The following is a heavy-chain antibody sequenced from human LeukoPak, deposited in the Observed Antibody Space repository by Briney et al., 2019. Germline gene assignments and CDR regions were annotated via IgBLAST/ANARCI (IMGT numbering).Heavy chain of an antibody. J-gene: IGHJ4*02. CDR1: GGSISSGTYY. CDR2: IYTSGST. V-gene: IGHV4-61*02. Sequence: SETLSLTCTVSGGSISSGTYYWTWIRQPAGKGLEWIGRIYTSGSTNYNPSLKSRVTISVDTSKNQFSLKLSSVTAADTAVYYCARDRYYDYVWGIYRPFDYWGQGTLITVSS. D-gene: IGHD3-16*02. CDR3: ARDRYYDYVWGIYRPFDY.